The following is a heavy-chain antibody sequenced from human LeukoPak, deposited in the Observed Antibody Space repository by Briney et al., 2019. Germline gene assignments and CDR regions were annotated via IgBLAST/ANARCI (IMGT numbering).Heavy chain of an antibody. V-gene: IGHV1-69*13. CDR1: GGTFSSYA. CDR3: ARGPKYDYVWGSGFDY. Sequence: SVKVSCKASGGTFSSYAISWVRQAPGQGLEWTGGIIPIFGTANYAQKFQGRVTITADESTSTAYMELSSLRSEDTAVYYCARGPKYDYVWGSGFDYWGQGTLVTVSS. J-gene: IGHJ4*02. CDR2: IIPIFGTA. D-gene: IGHD3-16*01.